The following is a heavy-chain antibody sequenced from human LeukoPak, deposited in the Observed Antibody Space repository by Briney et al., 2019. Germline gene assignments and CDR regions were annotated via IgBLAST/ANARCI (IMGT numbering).Heavy chain of an antibody. CDR2: IYYSGST. J-gene: IGHJ2*01. D-gene: IGHD4-17*01. V-gene: IGHV4-61*05. Sequence: PSETLSLTCTVSGGSISSSSYYWGWIRQPPGKGLEWIGYIYYSGSTNYNPSLKSRVTISVDTSKNQFSLKLSSVTAADTAVYYCARVRDYGDPYWYFDLWGRGTLVTVSS. CDR1: GGSISSSSYY. CDR3: ARVRDYGDPYWYFDL.